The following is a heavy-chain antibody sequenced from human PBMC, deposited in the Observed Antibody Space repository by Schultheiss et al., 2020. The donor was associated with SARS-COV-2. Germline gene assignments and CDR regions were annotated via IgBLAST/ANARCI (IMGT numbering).Heavy chain of an antibody. CDR2: IYYSGST. J-gene: IGHJ6*02. D-gene: IGHD3-9*01. Sequence: SETLSLTCTVSGGSISSYYWSWIRQPPGKGLEWIGYIYYSGSTNYNPSLKSRVTISVDTSKNQFSLKLSSVTAADTAVYYCARYRILSGHGALYYYYGMDVWGQGTTVTVSS. CDR3: ARYRILSGHGALYYYYGMDV. V-gene: IGHV4-59*01. CDR1: GGSISSYY.